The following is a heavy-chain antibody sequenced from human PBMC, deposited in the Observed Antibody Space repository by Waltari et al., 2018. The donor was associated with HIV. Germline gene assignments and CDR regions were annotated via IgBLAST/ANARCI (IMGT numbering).Heavy chain of an antibody. J-gene: IGHJ4*02. D-gene: IGHD3-9*01. V-gene: IGHV1-18*01. CDR1: GYVFSAYA. CDR3: ARDQDLKFDGGSALNY. Sequence: QVHWVQSTVGVRTVGASVNISCKAFGYVFSAYAYSWLLWAPGRGLEWVGWINTLNQNTKSAQTFQDRVTLTSDTATNTVYLKLTRLTSDDTAIYYCARDQDLKFDGGSALNYWGQGTLVSVSS. CDR2: INTLNQNT.